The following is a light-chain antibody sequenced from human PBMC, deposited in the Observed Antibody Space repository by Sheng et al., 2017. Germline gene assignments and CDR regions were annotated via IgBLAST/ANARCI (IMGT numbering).Light chain of an antibody. CDR3: QQYVRFYS. J-gene: IGKJ2*03. CDR1: QSLNNA. V-gene: IGKV1-5*01. CDR2: DAS. Sequence: GDRVIITCRASQSLNNALAWYQVKPGKAPKFLIYDASTLQRGVPSRFSGSGSGTEFTLTISSLQPDDFATYYCQQYVRFYSFGQGTKLE.